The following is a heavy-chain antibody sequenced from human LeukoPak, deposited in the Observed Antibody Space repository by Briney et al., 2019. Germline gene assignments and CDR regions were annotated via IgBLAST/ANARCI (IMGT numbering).Heavy chain of an antibody. CDR2: IYVSGST. CDR1: GGSISSYY. D-gene: IGHD3-22*01. V-gene: IGHV4-59*08. Sequence: SETLSLTCTVSGGSISSYYWSWIRQPPGKGLEWIGYIYVSGSTNNNPSLKSRVTMSVDTSKNQFSLKLSSVTAADTAVYYCARANYYDTSGYSRGAFDIWGQGTMVTVSS. J-gene: IGHJ3*02. CDR3: ARANYYDTSGYSRGAFDI.